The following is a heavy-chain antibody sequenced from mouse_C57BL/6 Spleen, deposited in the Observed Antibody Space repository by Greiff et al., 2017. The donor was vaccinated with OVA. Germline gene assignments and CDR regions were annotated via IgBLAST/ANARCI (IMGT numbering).Heavy chain of an antibody. CDR3: ASPIYYGYDPYAMDY. Sequence: EVMLVESGGGLVKPGGSLKLSCAASGFTFSDYGMHWVRQAPEKGLEWVAYISSGSSTIYYADTVKGRFTISRDNAKNTLFLQMTSLRSEDTAMYYCASPIYYGYDPYAMDYWGQGTSVTVSS. CDR2: ISSGSSTI. CDR1: GFTFSDYG. D-gene: IGHD2-2*01. V-gene: IGHV5-17*01. J-gene: IGHJ4*01.